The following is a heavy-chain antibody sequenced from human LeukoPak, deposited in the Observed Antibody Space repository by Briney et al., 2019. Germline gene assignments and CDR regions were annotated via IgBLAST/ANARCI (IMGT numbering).Heavy chain of an antibody. J-gene: IGHJ4*02. CDR3: ARSQGYYYDSSGYGTEY. D-gene: IGHD3-22*01. Sequence: PSETLSLTCTVSGGSISSYYWRWIRQPPGKGLEWIGYIYYSGSTNYNPSLKSRVTISVDTSKNQFSLKLSSVTAADTAVYYCARSQGYYYDSSGYGTEYWGQGTLVTVSS. CDR2: IYYSGST. V-gene: IGHV4-59*01. CDR1: GGSISSYY.